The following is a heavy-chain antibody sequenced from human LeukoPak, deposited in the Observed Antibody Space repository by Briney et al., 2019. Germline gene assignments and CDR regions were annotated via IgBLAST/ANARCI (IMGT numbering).Heavy chain of an antibody. Sequence: SQTLSLTCTVSGGSISSGGYYWSWIRQHPGKGLEWIGYIYYSGSTYYNPSPKSRVTISVDTSKNQFSLKLSSVTAADTAVYYCARDRHSSSWFDYWGQGTLVTVSS. CDR2: IYYSGST. J-gene: IGHJ4*02. CDR1: GGSISSGGYY. CDR3: ARDRHSSSWFDY. D-gene: IGHD6-13*01. V-gene: IGHV4-31*03.